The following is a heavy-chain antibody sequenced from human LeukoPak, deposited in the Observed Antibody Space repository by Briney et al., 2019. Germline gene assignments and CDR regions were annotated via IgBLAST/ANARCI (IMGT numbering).Heavy chain of an antibody. CDR1: GYSFTSYW. CDR3: ARRGQFHPGPHEDDAFDI. CDR2: SYPGDSDT. V-gene: IGHV5-51*01. Sequence: GESLKISCKGSGYSFTSYWIGWVRQMPGKGLEWMGISYPGDSDTRYSPSFQGQVTISADKSISTAYLQWSSLKASDTAMYYCARRGQFHPGPHEDDAFDIWGQGTMVTVSS. D-gene: IGHD2-8*02. J-gene: IGHJ3*02.